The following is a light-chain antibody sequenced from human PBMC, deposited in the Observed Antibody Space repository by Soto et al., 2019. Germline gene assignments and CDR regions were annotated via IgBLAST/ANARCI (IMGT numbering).Light chain of an antibody. Sequence: EIVMTQSPATLSVSPGERATLSCRASQSVSSNLAWYQQKPGQAPRLLIYGASTRATGIPGRFSGSGSGTEFTLTISSLQSEDFAVYYCQQRSNRPPGITFGQGTRLEIK. CDR1: QSVSSN. J-gene: IGKJ5*01. V-gene: IGKV3-15*01. CDR3: QQRSNRPPGIT. CDR2: GAS.